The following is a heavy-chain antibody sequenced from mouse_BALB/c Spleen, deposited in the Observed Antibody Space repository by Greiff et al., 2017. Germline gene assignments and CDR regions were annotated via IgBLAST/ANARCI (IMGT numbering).Heavy chain of an antibody. CDR3: ARDRTATDY. V-gene: IGHV3-6*02. D-gene: IGHD1-2*01. J-gene: IGHJ2*01. Sequence: EVKLQESGPGLVKPSQSLSLTCSVTGYSITSGYYWNWIRQFPGNKLEWMGYISYDGSNNYNPSLKNRISITRDTSKNQFFLKLNSVTTEDTATYYCARDRTATDYWGQGTTLTVSS. CDR2: ISYDGSN. CDR1: GYSITSGYY.